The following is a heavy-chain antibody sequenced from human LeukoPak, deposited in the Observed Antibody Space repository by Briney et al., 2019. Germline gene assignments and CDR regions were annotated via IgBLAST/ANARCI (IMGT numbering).Heavy chain of an antibody. Sequence: ASVKVSCKVSGYTLTELSMHWVRQAPGKGLEWMGGFDPEDGETIYAQKLQGRVTMTEDPSTDTAYMELSSLRSEDTAVYYCATDSGNWNGASTQPYYYYYYYMDVWGKGTTVTVSS. J-gene: IGHJ6*03. CDR1: GYTLTELS. V-gene: IGHV1-24*01. D-gene: IGHD1-1*01. CDR2: FDPEDGET. CDR3: ATDSGNWNGASTQPYYYYYYYMDV.